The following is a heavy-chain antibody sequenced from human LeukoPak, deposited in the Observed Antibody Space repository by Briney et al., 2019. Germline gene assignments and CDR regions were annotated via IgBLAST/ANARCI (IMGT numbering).Heavy chain of an antibody. CDR1: GYTFTSYY. D-gene: IGHD5-18*01. J-gene: IGHJ6*02. Sequence: ASVKVSCKASGYTFTSYYMHWVRQAPGQGLEWMGIINPSGGSTSYAQKFQGRVTMTRDTSTSTVYMELSSLRSEDTAVYYCARDGGYSYGYSLYYCYGMDVWGQGTTVTVSS. CDR2: INPSGGST. CDR3: ARDGGYSYGYSLYYCYGMDV. V-gene: IGHV1-46*01.